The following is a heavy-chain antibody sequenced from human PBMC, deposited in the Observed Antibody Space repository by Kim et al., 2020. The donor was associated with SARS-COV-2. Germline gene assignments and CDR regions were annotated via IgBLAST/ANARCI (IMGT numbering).Heavy chain of an antibody. D-gene: IGHD1-26*01. V-gene: IGHV1-3*01. CDR1: GYTFTSYA. CDR3: AREGRVGPTLGGIGFDY. CDR2: INAGNGNT. Sequence: ASVKVSCKASGYTFTSYAMHWVRQAPGQRLEWMGWINAGNGNTKYSQKFQGRVTITRDTSASTAYMELSSLRSEDTAVYYCAREGRVGPTLGGIGFDYWGQGTLVTVSS. J-gene: IGHJ4*02.